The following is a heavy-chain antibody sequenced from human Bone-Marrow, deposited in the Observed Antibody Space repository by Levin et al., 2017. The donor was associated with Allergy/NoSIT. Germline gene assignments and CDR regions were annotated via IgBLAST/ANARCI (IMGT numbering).Heavy chain of an antibody. D-gene: IGHD3-22*01. Sequence: AGGSLRLSCAASGFTFSSYAMNWVRQAPGKGLEWVSAISGSGAKTYYADSVKGRFTISRDNSKNTLYLQMNSLRAEDTAIYYCAKDGGAWAVITRGQFDYWGQGTLVTVSS. J-gene: IGHJ4*02. V-gene: IGHV3-23*01. CDR3: AKDGGAWAVITRGQFDY. CDR1: GFTFSSYA. CDR2: ISGSGAKT.